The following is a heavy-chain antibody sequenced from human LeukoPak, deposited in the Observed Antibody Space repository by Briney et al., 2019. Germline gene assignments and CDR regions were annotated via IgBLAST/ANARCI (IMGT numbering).Heavy chain of an antibody. CDR1: GFTFSSYA. D-gene: IGHD2-2*01. V-gene: IGHV3-23*01. CDR3: AKDLRRTSYHHDSDY. Sequence: GGSLRLSCAASGFTFSSYAMSWVRQAPGKGLEWVSAISGSGGSTYYADSVKGRFTISRDNSKNTLYLQMNSLRAEDTAVYYCAKDLRRTSYHHDSDYWGQGTLVTVSS. CDR2: ISGSGGST. J-gene: IGHJ4*02.